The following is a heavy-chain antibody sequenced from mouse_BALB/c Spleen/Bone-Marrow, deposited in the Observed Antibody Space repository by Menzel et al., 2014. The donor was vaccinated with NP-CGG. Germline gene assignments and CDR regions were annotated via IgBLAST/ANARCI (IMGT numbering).Heavy chain of an antibody. CDR1: GFTFSSYG. D-gene: IGHD2-3*01. CDR2: INSNGGST. CDR3: ARRDGGPMDY. V-gene: IGHV5-6-3*01. Sequence: EVQLVESGGGLVQPGGSLKLSCAASGFTFSSYGMSWVRQTPDKRLELVATINSNGGSTYYPDSVKGRFTISRDNAKNTLYLQMSSLKSEDTAMYYCARRDGGPMDYWGQGTSVTVSS. J-gene: IGHJ4*01.